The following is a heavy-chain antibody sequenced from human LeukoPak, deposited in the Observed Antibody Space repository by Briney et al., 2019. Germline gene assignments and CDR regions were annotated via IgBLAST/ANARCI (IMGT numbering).Heavy chain of an antibody. V-gene: IGHV3-23*01. J-gene: IGHJ3*02. Sequence: PGGTLRLSCVASGFTFSTSAMSWVRQAPGKGLEWVSTIVTSGISTYFAGSVQGRFTISRDNSNNTLYMQMNSLGAADTAVSYCARDYGLSIWGQGTMVTVSS. CDR3: ARDYGLSI. CDR1: GFTFSTSA. D-gene: IGHD4-17*01. CDR2: IVTSGIST.